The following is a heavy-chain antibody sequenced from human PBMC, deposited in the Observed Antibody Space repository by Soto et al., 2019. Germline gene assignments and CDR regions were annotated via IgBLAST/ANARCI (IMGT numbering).Heavy chain of an antibody. V-gene: IGHV1-2*02. CDR1: GYTFTGYY. CDR2: INPNTGGT. D-gene: IGHD6-19*01. J-gene: IGHJ5*02. CDR3: ARQTAVAENWFDP. Sequence: ASVKVSCKTSGYTFTGYYMHWVRQAPGQGLEWMGWINPNTGGTNYAQIFQGRVTMTRDTSISTAYMELSRLRSDDTAVYYCARQTAVAENWFDPWGQGTLVTVSS.